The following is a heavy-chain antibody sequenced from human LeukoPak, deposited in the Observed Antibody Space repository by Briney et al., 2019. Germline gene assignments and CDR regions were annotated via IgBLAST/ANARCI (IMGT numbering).Heavy chain of an antibody. CDR3: ARFTTVVTLIDY. CDR1: GGSISSGGNY. D-gene: IGHD4-23*01. Sequence: PSQTLSLTCTVSGGSISSGGNYWSWIRQHPGKGLEWIGYIYYSGSTYYNPSLKSRVTISVDTSKNQFSLKLSSVTAADTAVYYCARFTTVVTLIDYWGQGTLVTVSS. J-gene: IGHJ4*02. V-gene: IGHV4-31*03. CDR2: IYYSGST.